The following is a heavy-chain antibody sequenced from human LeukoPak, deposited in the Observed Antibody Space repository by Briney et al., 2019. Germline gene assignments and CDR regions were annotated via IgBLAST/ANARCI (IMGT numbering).Heavy chain of an antibody. V-gene: IGHV1-8*01. CDR2: MNPNSGNT. CDR1: GYTFTSCD. CDR3: ARDRGSPTAFDI. D-gene: IGHD1-26*01. Sequence: ASVKVSCKASGYTFTSCDINWVRQATGQGLEWMGWMNPNSGNTGYAQKFQGRVTMTRNTSISTAYMELSSLRSEDTAVYYCARDRGSPTAFDIWGQGTMITVSS. J-gene: IGHJ3*02.